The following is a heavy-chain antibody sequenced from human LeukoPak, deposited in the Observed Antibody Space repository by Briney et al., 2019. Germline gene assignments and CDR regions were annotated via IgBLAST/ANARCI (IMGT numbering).Heavy chain of an antibody. CDR3: ARAITGYSSGWYVGSYPAYYYYYMDV. Sequence: TGGSLRLSCAASGFAFSNYRMNWVRQAPGKELEWVSSISSSRIYIYYADSLKGRFTISRDNAKNSLYLQMNSLRAEDTALYYCARAITGYSSGWYVGSYPAYYYYYMDVWGKGTTVTVSS. D-gene: IGHD6-19*01. V-gene: IGHV3-21*04. CDR1: GFAFSNYR. J-gene: IGHJ6*03. CDR2: ISSSRIYI.